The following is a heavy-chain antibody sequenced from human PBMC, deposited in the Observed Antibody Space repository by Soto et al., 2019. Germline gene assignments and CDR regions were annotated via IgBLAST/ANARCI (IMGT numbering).Heavy chain of an antibody. CDR1: GYTFTSYY. Sequence: QVQLVQSGAEEKKHGASVKVSCKPSGYTFTSYYVHWVRQAPGQGLESMGIINPSGGSTSYAQKFQGRVTMTRDTSTSTVYMELSSLRSEDTAVYYCARAAGGSPWFDPWGQGTLVTVSS. CDR3: ARAAGGSPWFDP. V-gene: IGHV1-46*03. J-gene: IGHJ5*02. D-gene: IGHD2-15*01. CDR2: INPSGGST.